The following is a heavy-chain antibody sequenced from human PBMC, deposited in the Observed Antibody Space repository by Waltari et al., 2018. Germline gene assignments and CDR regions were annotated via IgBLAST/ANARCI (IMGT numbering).Heavy chain of an antibody. V-gene: IGHV3-23*04. CDR3: AKDGATSDYYDSSGYFDY. Sequence: EVQLVESGGGLVQPGGSLRLSCAASGFTFSSYAMSWVRQAPGKGLEWVSAISGIGGSTYYADSVKGRFTISRDNSKNTLYLQMNSLRAEDTAVYYCAKDGATSDYYDSSGYFDYWGQGTLVTVSS. J-gene: IGHJ4*02. CDR1: GFTFSSYA. CDR2: ISGIGGST. D-gene: IGHD3-22*01.